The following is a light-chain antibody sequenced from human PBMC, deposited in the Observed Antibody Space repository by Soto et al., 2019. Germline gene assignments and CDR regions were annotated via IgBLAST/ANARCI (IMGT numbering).Light chain of an antibody. J-gene: IGKJ2*01. Sequence: DIQMTQSPSTLSASVGDRVTITCRASQSISSWLAWYQQKPGKAPKLLIYKASSLESGVPSRFSGSGSGTEFTLTISSLRPDDFATYYCQQYNSYSGVTFGQGTKVDIK. V-gene: IGKV1-5*03. CDR2: KAS. CDR3: QQYNSYSGVT. CDR1: QSISSW.